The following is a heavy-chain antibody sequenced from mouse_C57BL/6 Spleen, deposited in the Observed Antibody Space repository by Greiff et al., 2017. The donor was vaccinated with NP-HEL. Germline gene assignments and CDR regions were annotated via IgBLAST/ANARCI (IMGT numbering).Heavy chain of an antibody. J-gene: IGHJ2*01. V-gene: IGHV1-55*01. Sequence: QVQLQQPGAELVKPGASVKMSCKASGYTFTSYWITWVKQRAGQGLEWIGDIYPGSGSTNYNEKFKSKATLTVDTSSSTAYMQLSSLTSEDSAVYYCARAPTVVATDYFDYWGQGTTLTVSS. CDR2: IYPGSGST. CDR1: GYTFTSYW. CDR3: ARAPTVVATDYFDY. D-gene: IGHD1-1*01.